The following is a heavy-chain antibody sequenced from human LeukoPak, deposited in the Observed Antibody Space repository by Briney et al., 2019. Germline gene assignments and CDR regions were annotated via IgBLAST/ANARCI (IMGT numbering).Heavy chain of an antibody. CDR1: GYTFTSYG. CDR3: ARGSLPYSSSPHFDY. V-gene: IGHV1-18*01. CDR2: ISAYNGNT. J-gene: IGHJ4*02. Sequence: ASVKVSCKASGYTFTSYGISWVRQAPGQGLEWMGWISAYNGNTNYAQKLQGRVTMTTDTSTSTAYMELRSLRSDDTAVYYCARGSLPYSSSPHFDYWGQGTLVTVSS. D-gene: IGHD6-13*01.